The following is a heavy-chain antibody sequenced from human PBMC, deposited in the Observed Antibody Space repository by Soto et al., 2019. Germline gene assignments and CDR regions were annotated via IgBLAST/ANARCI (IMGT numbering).Heavy chain of an antibody. V-gene: IGHV1-18*04. Sequence: ASVKVSCKASGYTFTSYGISWVRQAPGQGLEWMGWISAYNGNTNYAQKLQGRVTMTTDTSTSTAYMELRSLRSDDTAVYYCARGGHYDFWSGPEFDYWGQGILVTVSS. CDR1: GYTFTSYG. CDR2: ISAYNGNT. D-gene: IGHD3-3*01. J-gene: IGHJ4*02. CDR3: ARGGHYDFWSGPEFDY.